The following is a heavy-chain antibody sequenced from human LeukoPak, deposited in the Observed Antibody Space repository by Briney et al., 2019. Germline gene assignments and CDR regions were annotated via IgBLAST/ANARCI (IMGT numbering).Heavy chain of an antibody. CDR3: ARADGDSDFDY. CDR1: GFTFSSYA. CDR2: ISGSGGST. V-gene: IGHV3-23*01. Sequence: GGSLRLSCAASGFTFSSYAMSCVRQAPGKGLEWVSAISGSGGSTYYADSVKGRFTISRDNSKNTLYLQMNSLRAEDTAVYYCARADGDSDFDYWGQGTLVTVSS. J-gene: IGHJ4*02. D-gene: IGHD4-17*01.